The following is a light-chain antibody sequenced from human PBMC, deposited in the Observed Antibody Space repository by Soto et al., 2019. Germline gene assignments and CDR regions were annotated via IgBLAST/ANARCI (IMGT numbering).Light chain of an antibody. V-gene: IGKV1-5*01. CDR1: QSISSW. Sequence: DIQMTQSPSTLSASVGERVTITCRASQSISSWLAWYQQKPGKAPKLLIYDASSLASGVPSRFSGSGSGTEFTLTSSSLQADDFAYYYHQHYNSHYTFGQGTKLEIK. CDR2: DAS. J-gene: IGKJ2*01. CDR3: QHYNSHYT.